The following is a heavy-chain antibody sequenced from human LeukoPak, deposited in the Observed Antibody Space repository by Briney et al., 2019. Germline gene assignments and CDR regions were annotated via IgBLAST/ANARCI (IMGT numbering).Heavy chain of an antibody. Sequence: GGSLRLSCAASGFTFSSYWMSWVRQAPGKGLEWVANIKQDGSEKYYVDSVKGRFTISRDNAKNSLYLQMNSLRAEDTAVYYCARGGGCHRTNCYWADYWGQGTLVTVSS. V-gene: IGHV3-7*01. CDR1: GFTFSSYW. CDR3: ARGGGCHRTNCYWADY. CDR2: IKQDGSEK. D-gene: IGHD2-2*01. J-gene: IGHJ4*02.